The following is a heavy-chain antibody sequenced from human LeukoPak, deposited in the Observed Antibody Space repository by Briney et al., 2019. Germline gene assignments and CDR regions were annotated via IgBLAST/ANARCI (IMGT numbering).Heavy chain of an antibody. CDR2: MNPNSGAT. Sequence: GASVKVSCKASGYTFSGYYIHWVRQAPGQGLEGMGWMNPNSGATNNAQKFQGRVTLSRDTSISTAYMELRKLRSDDTAVYYCARSGIPTIPNFAYWGQGTLVTVSS. J-gene: IGHJ4*02. D-gene: IGHD3-3*01. CDR3: ARSGIPTIPNFAY. V-gene: IGHV1-2*02. CDR1: GYTFSGYY.